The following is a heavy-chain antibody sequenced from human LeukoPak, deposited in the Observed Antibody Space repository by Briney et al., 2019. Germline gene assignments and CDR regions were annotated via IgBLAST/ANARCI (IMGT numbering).Heavy chain of an antibody. CDR2: IWYDGSNK. CDR1: GFTFSNYG. V-gene: IGHV3-33*01. CDR3: ASVYGSGSYFPDY. D-gene: IGHD3-10*01. J-gene: IGHJ4*02. Sequence: GGSLRLSCAASGFTFSNYGVHWVRQAPGKGLDWVAVIWYDGSNKYYADSVKGRFTISRDNSKNTLYLQMNSLRAEDTAVYYCASVYGSGSYFPDYWGQGTLVTVSS.